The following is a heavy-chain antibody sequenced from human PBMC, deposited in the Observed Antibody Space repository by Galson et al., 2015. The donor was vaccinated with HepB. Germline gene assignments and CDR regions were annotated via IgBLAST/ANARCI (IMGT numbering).Heavy chain of an antibody. CDR2: INQDGSEK. D-gene: IGHD3-3*01. J-gene: IGHJ5*02. Sequence: SLRLSCADSHLVLGDYWMSWVRQAPGKGLEWVACINQDGSEKNYVDSVKGRFTISRVNAKNSLFLQMNTLTVEDTAVYYCARDARRRPILFDPWGQGTLVTVSS. CDR3: ARDARRRPILFDP. V-gene: IGHV3-7*03. CDR1: HLVLGDYW.